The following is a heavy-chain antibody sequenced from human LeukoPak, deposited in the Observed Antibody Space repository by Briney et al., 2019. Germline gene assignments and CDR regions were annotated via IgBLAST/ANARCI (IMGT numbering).Heavy chain of an antibody. V-gene: IGHV4-59*01. CDR3: ARTPPDYDFWSGYLGFFDY. J-gene: IGHJ4*02. CDR2: IYYSGST. CDR1: GGSISSYY. D-gene: IGHD3-3*01. Sequence: SETLSLTCTVSGGSISSYYWSWIRQPPGKGLEWNGYIYYSGSTNYNPSLKSRVTISVDTSKNQFSLKLSSVTAADTAVYYCARTPPDYDFWSGYLGFFDYWGQGTLVTVSS.